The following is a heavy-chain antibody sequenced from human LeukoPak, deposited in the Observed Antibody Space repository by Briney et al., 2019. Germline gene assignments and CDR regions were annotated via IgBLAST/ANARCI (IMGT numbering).Heavy chain of an antibody. CDR1: GGSICSYY. CDR2: IYYSGST. D-gene: IGHD6-13*01. V-gene: IGHV4-59*01. J-gene: IGHJ4*02. CDR3: ATSYSSSYVDY. Sequence: SETLSLTCTVSGGSICSYYWSWIRQPPGKGLEWIGYIYYSGSTNYNPSLKSRVTISVDTSKNQFSLKLSSVTAAGTAVYYCATSYSSSYVDYWGQGTLVTVSS.